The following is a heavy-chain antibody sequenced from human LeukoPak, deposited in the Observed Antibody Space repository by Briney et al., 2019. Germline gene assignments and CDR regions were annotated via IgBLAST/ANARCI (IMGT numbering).Heavy chain of an antibody. CDR1: GGTFSSYA. V-gene: IGHV1-69*01. J-gene: IGHJ4*02. CDR3: ARDYYDSSGYYDY. CDR2: SIPIFGTA. D-gene: IGHD3-22*01. Sequence: GSSVKVSCKGSGGTFSSYAISWGRQAPGQGLEWMGGSIPIFGTANYAHKFQGRVTITADESTSTGYKELSSLRSEAAAVYYCARDYYDSSGYYDYWGQGTLVTVSS.